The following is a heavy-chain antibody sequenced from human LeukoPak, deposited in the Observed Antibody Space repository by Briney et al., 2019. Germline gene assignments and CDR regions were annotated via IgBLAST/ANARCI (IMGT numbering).Heavy chain of an antibody. CDR2: TYYRTKWYY. V-gene: IGHV6-1*01. CDR1: GDSVSSTSVA. Sequence: SQTLSLTCAISGDSVSSTSVAWNWIRQSPSRGLEWLGRTYYRTKWYYEYAVSVKSRVAINPDTSKNQFSLQLNSVTPEDMAVYYCAKGLRLENWFDPWGQGTLVTVSS. J-gene: IGHJ5*02. D-gene: IGHD5-12*01. CDR3: AKGLRLENWFDP.